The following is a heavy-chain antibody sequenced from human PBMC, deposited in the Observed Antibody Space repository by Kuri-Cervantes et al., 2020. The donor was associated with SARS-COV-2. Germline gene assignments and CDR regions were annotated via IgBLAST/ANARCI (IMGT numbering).Heavy chain of an antibody. CDR1: GFTFSDYY. CDR3: ARDGQWLEPGYYFDY. V-gene: IGHV3-11*04. J-gene: IGHJ4*02. D-gene: IGHD6-19*01. CDR2: ISSSGSTI. Sequence: GGSLRLSCAASGFTFSDYYMSWIRQAPGKGLEWVSYISSSGSTIYYADSVKGRFTISRDNSKNTLYLQMNSLRAEDTAVYYCARDGQWLEPGYYFDYWGQGTLVTVSS.